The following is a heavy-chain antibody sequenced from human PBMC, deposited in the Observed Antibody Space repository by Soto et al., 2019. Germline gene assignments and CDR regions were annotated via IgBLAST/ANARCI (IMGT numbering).Heavy chain of an antibody. Sequence: QVQLVQSGAEVKKPGASVKVSCKASGYTFTGYYMHWVRQAPGQGLEWMGWINPNSGGTNYAQKFQGRVTMTRDTSISTAYMELSRLRSDDTAAYYCARDTLGGGSSEVSNWFDPWGQGTLVTVSS. CDR1: GYTFTGYY. CDR3: ARDTLGGGSSEVSNWFDP. CDR2: INPNSGGT. J-gene: IGHJ5*02. V-gene: IGHV1-2*02. D-gene: IGHD2-15*01.